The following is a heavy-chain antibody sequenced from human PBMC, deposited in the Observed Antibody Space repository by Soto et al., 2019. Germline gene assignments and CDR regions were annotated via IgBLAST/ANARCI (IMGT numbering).Heavy chain of an antibody. CDR1: GLTFATAA. D-gene: IGHD3-3*01. V-gene: IGHV1-58*01. CDR2: IVVASGKT. J-gene: IGHJ1*01. CDR3: AADQLYSLA. Sequence: SVKVSCKASGLTFATAAVQWVRQAPGQRLEWIGWIVVASGKTSYTQKFQQRLAITRDMSTGTAFLEINSLRFEDTAVYYCAADQLYSLAWGQGTLVTVSS.